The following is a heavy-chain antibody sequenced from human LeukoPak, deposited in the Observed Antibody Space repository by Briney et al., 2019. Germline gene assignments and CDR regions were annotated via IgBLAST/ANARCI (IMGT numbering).Heavy chain of an antibody. V-gene: IGHV3-20*04. D-gene: IGHD1-14*01. Sequence: GGSLRLSCAASGFKFDDYGMSWVRQAPGKGLEWVCDINWNGAWTGYADSVKGRFTISRDNSKNTMSVQMDDLRAEDTAVYYCTRYNNDHFDYWGQGTLVTVSS. J-gene: IGHJ4*02. CDR1: GFKFDDYG. CDR2: INWNGAWT. CDR3: TRYNNDHFDY.